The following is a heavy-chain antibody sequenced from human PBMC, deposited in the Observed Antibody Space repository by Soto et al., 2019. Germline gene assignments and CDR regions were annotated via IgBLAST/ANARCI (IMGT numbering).Heavy chain of an antibody. CDR3: ARDRRAVRGVINSASWFDP. V-gene: IGHV1-18*01. D-gene: IGHD3-10*01. Sequence: GASVKVSCKASGYTFTSYGISWVRQAPGQGLEWMGWISAYNGNTNYAQKLQGRVTMTTDTSTSTAYMELRSLRSDDTAVYYCARDRRAVRGVINSASWFDPWGQGTLVTVSS. J-gene: IGHJ5*02. CDR2: ISAYNGNT. CDR1: GYTFTSYG.